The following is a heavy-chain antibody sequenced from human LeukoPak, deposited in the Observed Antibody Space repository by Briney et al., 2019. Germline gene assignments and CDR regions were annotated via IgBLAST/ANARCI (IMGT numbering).Heavy chain of an antibody. J-gene: IGHJ5*02. Sequence: SETLSLTCAVSGYSISSGYYWGWIRQPPGKGLEWIGSIYHSGSTYYNPSLKSRVTISVDTSKNQFSLKLSSVTAADTAVYYCARTTVTIAAAGTNYNWFDPWGQGTLVTVSS. CDR1: GYSISSGYY. CDR2: IYHSGST. CDR3: ARTTVTIAAAGTNYNWFDP. D-gene: IGHD6-13*01. V-gene: IGHV4-38-2*01.